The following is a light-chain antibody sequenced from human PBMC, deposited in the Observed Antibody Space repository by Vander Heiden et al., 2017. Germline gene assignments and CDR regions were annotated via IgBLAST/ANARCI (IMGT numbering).Light chain of an antibody. CDR1: QRVSSN. J-gene: IGKJ3*01. CDR2: GAS. Sequence: EIVLTQSPATLPVSLGERATLSCRASQRVSSNLAGYQQKPGQAPRLLIYGASTRATGIPARFSGSGSGTEFTLTISSLQSEDFAVYYCQQYNNWPPLTFGPGTKVDIK. V-gene: IGKV3-15*01. CDR3: QQYNNWPPLT.